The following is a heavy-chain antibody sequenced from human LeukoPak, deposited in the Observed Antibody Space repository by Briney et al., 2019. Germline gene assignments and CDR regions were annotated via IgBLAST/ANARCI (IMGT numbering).Heavy chain of an antibody. V-gene: IGHV3-48*02. Sequence: GGSLRLSCAASGSTFSSYGMNWVRQAPGKGLEWISFLRSRGGTIFYADSVKGRFTVSGDNAKNSLYLQMNSLRDEDSAMYYCARIGEDSNGWYHFDYWGQGTLVTVSS. CDR2: LRSRGGTI. D-gene: IGHD6-19*01. CDR1: GSTFSSYG. J-gene: IGHJ4*02. CDR3: ARIGEDSNGWYHFDY.